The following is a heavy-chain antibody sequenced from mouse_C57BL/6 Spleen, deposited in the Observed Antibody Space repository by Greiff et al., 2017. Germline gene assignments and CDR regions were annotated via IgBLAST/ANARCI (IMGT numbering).Heavy chain of an antibody. D-gene: IGHD2-4*01. V-gene: IGHV5-9-1*02. Sequence: EVKLQESGEGLVKPGGSLKLSCAASGFTFSSYAMSWVRQTPEKRLEWVAYISSGGDYIYYADTVKGRFTISRDNARNTLYLQMSSLKFEDTAMYYCTSLFYDYDEDWFAYWGQGTLITVSA. CDR1: GFTFSSYA. CDR2: ISSGGDYI. CDR3: TSLFYDYDEDWFAY. J-gene: IGHJ3*01.